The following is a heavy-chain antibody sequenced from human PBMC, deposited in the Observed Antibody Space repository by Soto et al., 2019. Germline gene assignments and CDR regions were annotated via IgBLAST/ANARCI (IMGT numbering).Heavy chain of an antibody. CDR1: GITFGSRA. J-gene: IGHJ5*02. CDR2: ITDTGGDT. Sequence: PWGSLRLSCVASGITFGSRAMSWVRQAPGEGLEWVSTITDTGGDTKYADSVRGRFTFSRDNSKNTLYLQMMSLRAEDTAVYYCAKDLYVQPPSGWFDPWGQGTVVTVSS. CDR3: AKDLYVQPPSGWFDP. D-gene: IGHD1-26*01. V-gene: IGHV3-23*01.